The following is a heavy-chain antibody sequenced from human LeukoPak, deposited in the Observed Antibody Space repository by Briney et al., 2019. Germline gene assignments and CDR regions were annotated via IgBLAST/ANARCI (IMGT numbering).Heavy chain of an antibody. D-gene: IGHD5-12*01. Sequence: PGGSLRLSCAASGFTFSSYGMHWVRQAPGKGLEWVAVISYDGSNKYYADSVKGRFTISRDNAKNSLYLQMNSLRAEDTAVYYCARDIPRPLVRYSGYKGGDVDAFDIWGQGTMVTVSS. V-gene: IGHV3-30*03. CDR2: ISYDGSNK. J-gene: IGHJ3*02. CDR3: ARDIPRPLVRYSGYKGGDVDAFDI. CDR1: GFTFSSYG.